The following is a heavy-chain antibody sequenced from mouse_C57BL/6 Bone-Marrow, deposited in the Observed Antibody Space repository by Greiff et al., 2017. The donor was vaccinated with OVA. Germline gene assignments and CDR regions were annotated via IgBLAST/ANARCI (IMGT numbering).Heavy chain of an antibody. CDR3: ARLIYYDYDEYFDV. Sequence: VQLKESGPGLVKPSQSLSLTCSVTGYSITSGYYWNWIRQFPGNKLEWMGYISYDGSNNYNPSLKNRISITRDTSKNQFFLKLNSVTTEDTATYYCARLIYYDYDEYFDVWGTGTTVTVSS. V-gene: IGHV3-6*01. CDR1: GYSITSGYY. D-gene: IGHD2-4*01. CDR2: ISYDGSN. J-gene: IGHJ1*03.